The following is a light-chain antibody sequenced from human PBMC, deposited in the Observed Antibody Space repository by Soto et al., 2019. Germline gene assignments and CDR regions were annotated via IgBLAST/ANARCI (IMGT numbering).Light chain of an antibody. CDR1: QGISSY. CDR2: AAS. CDR3: EHLKSYPIT. J-gene: IGKJ5*01. Sequence: DIQLTQSPSFLSASVGDRVTITCRASQGISSYLAWYQQKPGKAPKILIYAASTLQGGVPSRFSGSPSGTAFSLTITSLQPKDFATYDCEHLKSYPITFGLGTRLETK. V-gene: IGKV1-9*01.